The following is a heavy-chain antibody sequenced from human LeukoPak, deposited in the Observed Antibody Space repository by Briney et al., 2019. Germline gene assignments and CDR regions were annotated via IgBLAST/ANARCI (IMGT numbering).Heavy chain of an antibody. CDR2: ISSSGSTI. D-gene: IGHD6-13*01. CDR1: GFTFSDYY. Sequence: AGGSLRLSCAASGFTFSDYYMSWIRQAPGKGLEWVSYISSSGSTIYYADSVKGRFTISRDNAKNSLYLQMNSLRAEDTAVYYCARRIAAAGTWFDPWGQGTLVTVSS. V-gene: IGHV3-11*01. J-gene: IGHJ5*02. CDR3: ARRIAAAGTWFDP.